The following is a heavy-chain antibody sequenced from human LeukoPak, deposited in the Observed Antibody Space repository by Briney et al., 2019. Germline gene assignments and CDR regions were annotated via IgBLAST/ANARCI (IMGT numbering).Heavy chain of an antibody. D-gene: IGHD6-13*01. CDR2: ISYDGSNK. V-gene: IGHV3-30*01. CDR3: ARSVGIAAAGTLIDY. J-gene: IGHJ4*02. CDR1: GFTFSSYA. Sequence: GRSLRLSCAASGFTFSSYAMHWVRLAPGKGLEWVAVISYDGSNKYYADSVKGRFTISRDNSKNTLYLQMNSLRAEDTAVYYCARSVGIAAAGTLIDYWGQGTLVTVSS.